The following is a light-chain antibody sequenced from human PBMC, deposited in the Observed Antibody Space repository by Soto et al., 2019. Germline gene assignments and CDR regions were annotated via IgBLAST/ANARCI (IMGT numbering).Light chain of an antibody. J-gene: IGKJ1*01. CDR2: GAS. Sequence: EIVLTQSPGTLSLSPGERATLSCRASQSVSSSYLAWYQQKAGQAPRLLIYGASSRATGIPDRFSGSGSGTDFTLTISRLEPEDFAVYYCQKYYTSPRTFGQGTKVEI. V-gene: IGKV3-20*01. CDR3: QKYYTSPRT. CDR1: QSVSSSY.